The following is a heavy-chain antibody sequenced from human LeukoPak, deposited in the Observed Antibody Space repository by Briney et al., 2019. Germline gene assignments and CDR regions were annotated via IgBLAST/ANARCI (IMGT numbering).Heavy chain of an antibody. CDR3: ARDGGVVVVAAPSPPF. V-gene: IGHV3-9*01. CDR2: ISWNSGSI. Sequence: GGSLRLSCAASGFTFDDYAMHWVRQAPGKGLEWVSGISWNSGSIGYVDSAKGRFTISRDNAKNSLYLQMNSLRAEDTAVYYCARDGGVVVVAAPSPPF. CDR1: GFTFDDYA. D-gene: IGHD2-15*01. J-gene: IGHJ3*01.